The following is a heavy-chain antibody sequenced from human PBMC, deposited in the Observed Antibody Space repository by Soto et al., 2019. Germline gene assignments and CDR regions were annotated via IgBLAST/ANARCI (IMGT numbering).Heavy chain of an antibody. D-gene: IGHD3-10*01. V-gene: IGHV4-34*01. CDR1: GGSFSGYY. J-gene: IGHJ4*02. CDR3: AYITMVRRVITRHDY. Sequence: QVQLQQWGAGLLKPSETLSLTCAVYGGSFSGYYWSWIRQPPGKGLEWIGEINHSGSTNYNPSLKSRVTISVDTSKNQFSVKLSSVTAADTAVYYFAYITMVRRVITRHDYWGQGTLVTVSS. CDR2: INHSGST.